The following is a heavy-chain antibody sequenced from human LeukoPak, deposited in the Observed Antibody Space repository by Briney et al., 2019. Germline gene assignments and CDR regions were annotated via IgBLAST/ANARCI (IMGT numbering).Heavy chain of an antibody. CDR1: GFTFSTYA. CDR2: ILGSGAGT. J-gene: IGHJ5*02. CDR3: AKSVAGTSGWFDP. V-gene: IGHV3-23*01. D-gene: IGHD1-1*01. Sequence: GGSLRLSCAASGFTFSTYATSWFRQAPGKGLEWVSGILGSGAGTFYADSVKGRFTISRDNSKNTLYLQMTSLGAEDAAVYYCAKSVAGTSGWFDPWGQGALVTVSS.